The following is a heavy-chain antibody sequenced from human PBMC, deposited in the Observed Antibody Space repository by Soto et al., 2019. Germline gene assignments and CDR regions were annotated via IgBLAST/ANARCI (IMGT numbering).Heavy chain of an antibody. CDR2: INHSGST. CDR3: ARVMSSSWYLANWFDP. D-gene: IGHD6-13*01. Sequence: SETLSLTCAVYGGSFSGYYWSGIRQPPGKGLEWIGEINHSGSTNYNPSLKSRVTISVDTSKNQFSLKLSSVTAADTAVYYCARVMSSSWYLANWFDPWGQGTLVTVSS. CDR1: GGSFSGYY. J-gene: IGHJ5*02. V-gene: IGHV4-34*01.